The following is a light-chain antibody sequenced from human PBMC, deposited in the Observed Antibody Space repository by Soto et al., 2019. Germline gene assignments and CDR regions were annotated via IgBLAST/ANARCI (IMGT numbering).Light chain of an antibody. J-gene: IGLJ2*01. CDR2: RNN. Sequence: QSVLTQPPSASGTPGQRVTISCSVSSSNIGSNYVYWYQQLPGTAPKLLIYRNNQRPSGVPDRFSGSKSGTSASLAISGLRSEDEADYYCAAWDDSLSPHVVFGGGTQLTVL. CDR3: AAWDDSLSPHVV. V-gene: IGLV1-47*01. CDR1: SSNIGSNY.